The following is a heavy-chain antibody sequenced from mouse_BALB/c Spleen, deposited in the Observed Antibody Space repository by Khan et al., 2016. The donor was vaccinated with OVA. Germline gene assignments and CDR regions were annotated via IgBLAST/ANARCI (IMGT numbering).Heavy chain of an antibody. CDR2: ISSSGSYT. CDR1: GFIFSNYD. J-gene: IGHJ3*01. Sequence: EVELVESGGDLVKPGGSLKLSCAASGFIFSNYDMSWVRQTPDKRLEWVATISSSGSYTYHSDSVKGRSTISLDNAKNTPNLQLSSLQSEDTAMYCCRGRGCDEAWFAYWGQGTLVTVSA. V-gene: IGHV5-6*01. CDR3: RGRGCDEAWFAY.